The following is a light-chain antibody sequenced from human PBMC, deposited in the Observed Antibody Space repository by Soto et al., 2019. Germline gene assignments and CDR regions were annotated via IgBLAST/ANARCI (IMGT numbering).Light chain of an antibody. J-gene: IGKJ1*01. CDR3: QHYNNWPRT. CDR2: GAS. Sequence: EIVLTQSPVTLSLSPGERATLSCRASESVSSNLAWYQQKPGQGPRLLIYGASTRATGIPARFSGSGSGTEFTLTISSLQSEDFAVYYCQHYNNWPRTFGQGTKVDIK. V-gene: IGKV3-15*01. CDR1: ESVSSN.